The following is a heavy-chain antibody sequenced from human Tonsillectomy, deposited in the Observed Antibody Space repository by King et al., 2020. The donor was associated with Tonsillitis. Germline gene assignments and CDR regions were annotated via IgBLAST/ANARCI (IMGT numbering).Heavy chain of an antibody. CDR3: ARAQEDYFFDY. CDR2: INIDGSGT. V-gene: IGHV3-74*01. D-gene: IGHD3/OR15-3a*01. J-gene: IGHJ4*02. CDR1: GFTFSSYW. Sequence: VQLVESGGGLVQPGGSLRLSCAASGFTFSSYWMHWVRQAPGKGPVWVSRINIDGSGTSYADSVKGRFTISRDNAKNTVYLQVNSLRAEDTAVYYCARAQEDYFFDYWGQGTLVTVSS.